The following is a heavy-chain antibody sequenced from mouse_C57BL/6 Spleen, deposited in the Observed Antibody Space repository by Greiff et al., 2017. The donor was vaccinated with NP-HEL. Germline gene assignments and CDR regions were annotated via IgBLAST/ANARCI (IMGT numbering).Heavy chain of an antibody. J-gene: IGHJ4*01. D-gene: IGHD1-1*01. CDR2: IWTGGGT. CDR1: GFSLTSYA. Sequence: VQLQESGPGLVAPSQSLSITCTVSGFSLTSYAISWVRQPPGKGLEWLGVIWTGGGTNYNSALKSRLSISKDNSKSQVFLKMNSLQTDDTARYYCARTNYGSSSYAMDYWGQGTSVTVSS. V-gene: IGHV2-9-1*01. CDR3: ARTNYGSSSYAMDY.